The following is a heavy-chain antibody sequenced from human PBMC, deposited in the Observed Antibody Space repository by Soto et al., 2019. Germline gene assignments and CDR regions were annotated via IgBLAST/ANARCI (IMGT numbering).Heavy chain of an antibody. Sequence: EVQLVESGGDLIQPGGSLRLSCAASGFTVSNTYMSWVRQAPGKGLECVSIIYSDGRTFYADSVKGRFTISSDNSKNTLFLQLNSVREEDPAVYYCAKSQRVDYWGQGTLVTVSS. CDR1: GFTVSNTY. CDR3: AKSQRVDY. CDR2: IYSDGRT. V-gene: IGHV3-53*01. J-gene: IGHJ4*02.